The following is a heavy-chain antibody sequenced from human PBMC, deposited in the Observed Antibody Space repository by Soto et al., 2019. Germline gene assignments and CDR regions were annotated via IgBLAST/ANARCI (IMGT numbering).Heavy chain of an antibody. Sequence: GGSLRLSCAASGFTFSSYSMNWVRQAPGKRLEWVSYISSSSSTIYYADSVKGRFTISRDNAKNSLYLQMNSLRAEDTAVYYCARDTAGTPDDYWGQGTLVTVSS. J-gene: IGHJ4*02. V-gene: IGHV3-48*01. CDR3: ARDTAGTPDDY. CDR2: ISSSSSTI. CDR1: GFTFSSYS. D-gene: IGHD6-19*01.